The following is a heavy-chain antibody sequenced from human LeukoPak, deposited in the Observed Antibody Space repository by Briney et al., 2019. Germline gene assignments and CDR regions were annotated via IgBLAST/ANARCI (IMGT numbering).Heavy chain of an antibody. CDR1: GFTFSNYG. V-gene: IGHV3-30*18. CDR2: ISYDGRNI. D-gene: IGHD2-2*01. Sequence: GRSLRLFCAASGFTFSNYGMHWVRQAPGKGLEWVAVISYDGRNIHYPDSVKGRFTISRDISTDTLWLQMDSLRTEDTAVYYCAKGPLRGTAAAIDYWGQGTLVTVSS. J-gene: IGHJ4*02. CDR3: AKGPLRGTAAAIDY.